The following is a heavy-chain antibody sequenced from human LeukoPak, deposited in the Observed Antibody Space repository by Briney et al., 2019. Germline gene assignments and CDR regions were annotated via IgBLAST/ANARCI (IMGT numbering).Heavy chain of an antibody. CDR2: INPNSGGT. J-gene: IGHJ6*03. Sequence: ASVKVSCKASGYTFTGYYMHWVRQAPGQGLEWMGWINPNSGGTNYAQKFQSRVTMTRDTSISTAYMELSRLRSDDTAVYYCARAGYSGYEHSYYYYYMDVWGKGTTVTVSS. CDR3: ARAGYSGYEHSYYYYYMDV. CDR1: GYTFTGYY. D-gene: IGHD5-12*01. V-gene: IGHV1-2*02.